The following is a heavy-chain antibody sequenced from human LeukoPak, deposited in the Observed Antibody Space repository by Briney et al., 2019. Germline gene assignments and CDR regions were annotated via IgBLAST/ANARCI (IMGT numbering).Heavy chain of an antibody. CDR3: TRVVLVGSTYSYFDY. V-gene: IGHV3-15*01. CDR2: IKAKAHGGTI. J-gene: IGHJ4*02. D-gene: IGHD1-26*01. CDR1: GFTFINAW. Sequence: GGSLRLSCAASGFTFINAWMAWVRQAPGKGLEWVGRIKAKAHGGTIEYAAPVKGRFTISRDDSKNSLYLQMNSLKTEDTAVYYCTRVVLVGSTYSYFDYWGQGTLVTVSS.